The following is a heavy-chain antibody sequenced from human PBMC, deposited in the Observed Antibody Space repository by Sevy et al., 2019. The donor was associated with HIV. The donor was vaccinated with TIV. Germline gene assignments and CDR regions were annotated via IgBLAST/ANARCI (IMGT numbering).Heavy chain of an antibody. D-gene: IGHD3-10*01. CDR3: ARDDTASYLPVS. Sequence: GGSLRLSCAASGFTFSDYSLNWVRQAPGKGLEWVSYISRSGTTRHYADSVRGRFTISRDDAKNSLYLQMSRLRDEDTAVYYCARDDTASYLPVSWGQGTLVTVSS. CDR1: GFTFSDYS. J-gene: IGHJ4*02. V-gene: IGHV3-48*02. CDR2: ISRSGTTR.